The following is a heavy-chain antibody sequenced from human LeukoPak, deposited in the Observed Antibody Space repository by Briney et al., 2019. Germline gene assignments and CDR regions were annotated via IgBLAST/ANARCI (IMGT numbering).Heavy chain of an antibody. J-gene: IGHJ4*02. V-gene: IGHV3-30-3*01. D-gene: IGHD2/OR15-2a*01. CDR3: ARAFPGGGY. CDR2: ISYDGSNK. CDR1: GFTFSSYA. Sequence: PGRSLRLSCAASGFTFSSYAMHWVRQAPGKGLEWVAVISYDGSNKYYADSGKGRFTISRDNSKNTLYLQMNSLRVEDTAVYYCARAFPGGGYWGQGTLVTVSS.